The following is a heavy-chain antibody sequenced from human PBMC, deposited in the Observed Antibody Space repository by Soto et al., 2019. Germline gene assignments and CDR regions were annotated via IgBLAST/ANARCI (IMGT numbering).Heavy chain of an antibody. J-gene: IGHJ3*01. Sequence: ETLSLTCAVSGLFISSGNYWGWIRKPPGKGLEWIGSIFHGGNTYYNPSLKSRVTISVDMSKNQFSLKLNSVTAADTAVYYCARARWYDAFDVWGQGTVVTVSS. CDR2: IFHGGNT. CDR1: GLFISSGNY. D-gene: IGHD2-15*01. V-gene: IGHV4-38-2*01. CDR3: ARARWYDAFDV.